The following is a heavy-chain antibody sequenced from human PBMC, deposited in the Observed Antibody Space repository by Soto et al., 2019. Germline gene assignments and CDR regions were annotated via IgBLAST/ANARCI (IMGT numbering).Heavy chain of an antibody. CDR1: GFTFSNAW. V-gene: IGHV3-15*01. J-gene: IGHJ4*02. D-gene: IGHD3-10*01. CDR3: TTDHYYGSGSYLY. Sequence: EVQLVESGGGLVKPGGSLRLSCAASGFTFSNAWMSWVRQPPGKGREWVGRIKSKTDGGTTDYAAPVKGRFTISRDDSKNTLYLQMNSLKTEDTAVYYCTTDHYYGSGSYLYWGQGTLVTVSS. CDR2: IKSKTDGGTT.